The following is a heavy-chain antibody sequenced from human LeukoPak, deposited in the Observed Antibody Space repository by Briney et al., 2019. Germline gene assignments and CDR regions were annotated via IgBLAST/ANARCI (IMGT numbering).Heavy chain of an antibody. V-gene: IGHV4-59*01. CDR2: IYYSGST. CDR1: GGSISSYY. Sequence: SETLSLTCTVSGGSISSYYWSWIRQPPGKGLEWIGYIYYSGSTNYNPSLKSRVTISVDTSKNQFSLKLSSVTAADTAVYYCARAGSGWSDFDYWGQGPLITVSS. CDR3: ARAGSGWSDFDY. J-gene: IGHJ4*02. D-gene: IGHD6-19*01.